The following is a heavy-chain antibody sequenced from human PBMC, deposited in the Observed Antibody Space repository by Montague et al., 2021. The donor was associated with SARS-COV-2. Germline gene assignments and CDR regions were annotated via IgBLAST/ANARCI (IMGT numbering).Heavy chain of an antibody. D-gene: IGHD3-22*01. Sequence: SETLSLTCTVSGGSISSSNYYWSWIRQPPGRGLEWIGYIYYSGSTDYSPSLKSRVTISLDTSKNQFSLKMTSVTAADTAVYYCARGGGYYNYGLDVWGPGTTVTVPS. J-gene: IGHJ6*02. CDR3: ARGGGYYNYGLDV. V-gene: IGHV4-61*01. CDR1: GGSISSSNYY. CDR2: IYYSGST.